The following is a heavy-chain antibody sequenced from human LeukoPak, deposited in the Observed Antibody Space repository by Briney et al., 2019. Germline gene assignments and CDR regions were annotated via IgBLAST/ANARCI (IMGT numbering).Heavy chain of an antibody. CDR3: AREGRDTAMTDY. V-gene: IGHV4-30-2*01. Sequence: SQTLSLTCTVSGGSISSGGHSWSWIRQPPGKGLEWIGEINHSGSTNYNPSLKSRVTISVDTSKNQFSLKLSSVTAADTAVYYCAREGRDTAMTDYWGQGTLVTVSS. J-gene: IGHJ4*02. CDR2: INHSGST. D-gene: IGHD5-18*01. CDR1: GGSISSGGHS.